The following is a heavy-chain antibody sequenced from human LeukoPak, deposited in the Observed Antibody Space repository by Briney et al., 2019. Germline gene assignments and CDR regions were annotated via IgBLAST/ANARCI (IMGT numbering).Heavy chain of an antibody. CDR2: ISGSGGST. D-gene: IGHD4/OR15-4a*01. CDR3: AKDGADAFDI. V-gene: IGHV3-23*01. CDR1: GFTFSSYG. J-gene: IGHJ3*02. Sequence: PGGSLRLSCAASGFTFSSYGMSWVRQAPGKGLEWVSAISGSGGSTYYADSVKGRFTISRDNSKNTLYLQVNSLRAEDTAVYYCAKDGADAFDIWGQGTMVTVSS.